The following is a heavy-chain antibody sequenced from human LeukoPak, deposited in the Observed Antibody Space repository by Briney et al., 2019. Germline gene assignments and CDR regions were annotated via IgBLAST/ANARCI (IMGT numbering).Heavy chain of an antibody. CDR2: IYSGGST. V-gene: IGHV3-53*01. CDR3: ARQYSGWYGWGAFDI. CDR1: GFTVSSNY. J-gene: IGHJ3*02. Sequence: GGSLRLSCAASGFTVSSNYMSWVCQAPGKGLEWVSVIYSGGSTYYADSVKGRFTISRDNSKNTLYLQMNSLRAEDMAVYYCARQYSGWYGWGAFDIWGQGTMVTVSS. D-gene: IGHD6-19*01.